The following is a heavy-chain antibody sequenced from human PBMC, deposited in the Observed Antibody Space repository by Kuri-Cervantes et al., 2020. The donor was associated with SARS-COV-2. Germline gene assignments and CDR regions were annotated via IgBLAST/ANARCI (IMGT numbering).Heavy chain of an antibody. CDR2: ISSSGGIYM. D-gene: IGHD3-10*02. V-gene: IGHV3-11*01. CDR3: VKCSAASHPCYLDY. CDR1: GFTFSDYY. Sequence: GESLKISCAASGFTFSDYYMSWIRQAPGKGLEWVSYISSSGGIYMQYADSVKGRFTISRDNSKYSLTLQMSSLRAEDTAIYYCVKCSAASHPCYLDYWGQGTLVTVSS. J-gene: IGHJ4*03.